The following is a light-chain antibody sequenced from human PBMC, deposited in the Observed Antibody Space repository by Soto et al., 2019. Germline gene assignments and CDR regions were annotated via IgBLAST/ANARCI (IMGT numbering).Light chain of an antibody. Sequence: DIQMTQSPPSLAASVGDRVTITCQASQDLTNDLNWYQQKPGEAPQLLIYDTITLEEGVPSRFSGGASATDFTFTINGLQPEDAAIYSCQQYVNLPYTVGQGTKLETK. CDR1: QDLTND. V-gene: IGKV1-33*01. CDR2: DTI. CDR3: QQYVNLPYT. J-gene: IGKJ2*01.